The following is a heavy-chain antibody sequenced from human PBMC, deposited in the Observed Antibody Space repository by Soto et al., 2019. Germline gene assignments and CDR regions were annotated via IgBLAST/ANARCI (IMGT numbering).Heavy chain of an antibody. D-gene: IGHD7-27*01. CDR2: INHSGST. V-gene: IGHV4-34*01. Sequence: QVQLQQWGAGLLKPSETLSLTCAVYGGSFSGDYWSWIRQPPGKGLEWIGEINHSGSTNYNPSLKNRATISVDTSKNQFSLKLSSVTAADTAVYYCASRWGTRDYWGQGTLVTVSS. CDR1: GGSFSGDY. CDR3: ASRWGTRDY. J-gene: IGHJ4*02.